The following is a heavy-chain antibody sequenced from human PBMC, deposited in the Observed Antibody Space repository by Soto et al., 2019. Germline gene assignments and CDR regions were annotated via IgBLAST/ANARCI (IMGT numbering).Heavy chain of an antibody. CDR1: GFIFTGAW. CDR2: IKSEIDGGTT. J-gene: IGHJ4*02. CDR3: IGKATISGAPFLY. Sequence: EVQLVESGGGFVEPGGSLRLSCAASGFIFTGAWLPWVRQAPGKGLEWVGRIKSEIDGGTTDFAATVKDRFTMSRDDSENTVSLQMNSLKTEDTAMYYCIGKATISGAPFLYWGQGILVSGSS. V-gene: IGHV3-15*07. D-gene: IGHD3-3*01.